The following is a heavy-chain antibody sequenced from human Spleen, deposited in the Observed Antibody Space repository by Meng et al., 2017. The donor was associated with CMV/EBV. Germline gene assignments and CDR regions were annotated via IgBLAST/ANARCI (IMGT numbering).Heavy chain of an antibody. Sequence: GESLKISCAASGFSFSSYGMHWVRQAPGKGLEWVAFIRYDGGKKDFAESGKGRFTISRDTSKNTLYLQMNSLRPEDTAVYYCAKGGWGYCSSSSCYPKHYGMDVWGQGTTVTVSS. D-gene: IGHD2-2*01. CDR3: AKGGWGYCSSSSCYPKHYGMDV. CDR1: GFSFSSYG. J-gene: IGHJ6*02. CDR2: IRYDGGKK. V-gene: IGHV3-30*02.